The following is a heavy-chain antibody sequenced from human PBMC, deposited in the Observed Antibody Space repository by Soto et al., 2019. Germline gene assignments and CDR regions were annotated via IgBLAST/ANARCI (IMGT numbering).Heavy chain of an antibody. V-gene: IGHV3-48*01. CDR3: ARDSSYCSSTSCYAPAQFYFLY. CDR1: GFTLSSYS. Sequence: GGSLRLSYAASGFTLSSYSMNWVRQAPGKGLEWVSYISSSSSTIYYADSVKGRFTISRDNAKNSLYLQMNSLRAEDTAVYYCARDSSYCSSTSCYAPAQFYFLYLREANLVSVSS. D-gene: IGHD2-2*01. J-gene: IGHJ4*02. CDR2: ISSSSSTI.